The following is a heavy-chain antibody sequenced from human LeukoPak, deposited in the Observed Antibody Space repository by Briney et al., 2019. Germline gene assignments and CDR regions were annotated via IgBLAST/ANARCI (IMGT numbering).Heavy chain of an antibody. Sequence: ASVKVSCKASGYTFTSYYMHWVRQATGQGLEWMGWMNPNSGNTGYAQKFQGRVTMTRNTSISTAYMELTSLRSEDTAVYYCAREYQLLGTVYNYFDPWGQGTLVTVSS. CDR2: MNPNSGNT. V-gene: IGHV1-8*02. J-gene: IGHJ5*02. CDR3: AREYQLLGTVYNYFDP. D-gene: IGHD2-2*01. CDR1: GYTFTSYY.